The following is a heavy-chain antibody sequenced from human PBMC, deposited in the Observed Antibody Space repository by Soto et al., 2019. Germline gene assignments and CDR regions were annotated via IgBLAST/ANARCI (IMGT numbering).Heavy chain of an antibody. D-gene: IGHD3-22*01. V-gene: IGHV3-30*18. Sequence: GGSLRLSCAASGFTFSSYGMHWVRQAPGKGLEWVAVISYDGSNKYYADSVKGRFTISRDNSKNTLYLQMNSLRAEDTAVYYCAKDGDYYDSSGYSYYYYCGMDVWGQGTTVTVSS. CDR2: ISYDGSNK. CDR1: GFTFSSYG. CDR3: AKDGDYYDSSGYSYYYYCGMDV. J-gene: IGHJ6*02.